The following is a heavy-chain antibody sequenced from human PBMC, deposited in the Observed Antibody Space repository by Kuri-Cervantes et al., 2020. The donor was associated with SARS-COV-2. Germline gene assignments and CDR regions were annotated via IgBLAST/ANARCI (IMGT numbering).Heavy chain of an antibody. J-gene: IGHJ4*02. V-gene: IGHV4-38-2*01. D-gene: IGHD3-22*01. Sequence: GSLRLSCAVSGYSISSGYYWGWIRQPPGKGLEWIGSIYHSGSTYYNPSLKSRVTISVDTSKNQFSLKLSSVTAADTAVYYCARLGEYYYDSRLDYWGQGTLVTVSS. CDR1: GYSISSGYY. CDR3: ARLGEYYYDSRLDY. CDR2: IYHSGST.